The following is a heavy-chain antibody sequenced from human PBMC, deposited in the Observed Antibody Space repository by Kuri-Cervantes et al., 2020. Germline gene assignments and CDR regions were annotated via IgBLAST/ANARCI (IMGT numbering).Heavy chain of an antibody. Sequence: ASVKVSCKASGYTFTGYYMHWVRQAPGQGLEWMGWINPNSGGTNYAQKFQGRVTMTRDTSISTAYMELSRLRSDDTAAYYCARVCSTSCSDAFDIWGQGTMVTVSS. CDR3: ARVCSTSCSDAFDI. J-gene: IGHJ3*02. CDR2: INPNSGGT. V-gene: IGHV1-2*02. D-gene: IGHD2-2*01. CDR1: GYTFTGYY.